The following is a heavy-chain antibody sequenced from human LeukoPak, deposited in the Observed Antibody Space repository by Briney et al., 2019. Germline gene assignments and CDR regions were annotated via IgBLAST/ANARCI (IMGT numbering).Heavy chain of an antibody. Sequence: ASVKVSCKASGYTFTKYAIHWVRQAPGQRLEWMGWINTGNGDRKYSQKFQGRVTFSRDTSASIAFMELSSLRSDDTAVYYCARADDRGSRDYWGQGTLVTVSS. J-gene: IGHJ4*02. CDR1: GYTFTKYA. V-gene: IGHV1-3*04. D-gene: IGHD3-22*01. CDR2: INTGNGDR. CDR3: ARADDRGSRDY.